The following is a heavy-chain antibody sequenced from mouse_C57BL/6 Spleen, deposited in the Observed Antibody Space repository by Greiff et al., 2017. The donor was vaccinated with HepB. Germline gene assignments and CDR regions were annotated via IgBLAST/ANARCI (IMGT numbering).Heavy chain of an antibody. V-gene: IGHV1-61*01. CDR3: ARVYYGSSPLAMDY. J-gene: IGHJ4*01. CDR2: IYPSDSET. D-gene: IGHD1-1*01. CDR1: GYTFTSYW. Sequence: VQLQQPGAELVRPGSSVKLSCKASGYTFTSYWMDWVKQRPGQGLEWIGNIYPSDSETHYNQKFKDKATLTVDKSSSTAYMQLSSLTSEDSAVYYCARVYYGSSPLAMDYWGQGTSVTVSS.